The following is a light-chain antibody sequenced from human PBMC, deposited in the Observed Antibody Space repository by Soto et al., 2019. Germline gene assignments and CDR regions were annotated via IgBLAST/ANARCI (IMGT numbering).Light chain of an antibody. CDR2: DAS. J-gene: IGKJ4*01. CDR1: QGISSA. Sequence: AIQLTQSPSSLSASVRDRVTITCRASQGISSALAWYQQKPGKAPKLLIYDASSLESGVPSRFSGSGSGTDFTLTISSLQPEDFATYYCQQFNNYHPLTFGGGTKVEIK. V-gene: IGKV1D-13*01. CDR3: QQFNNYHPLT.